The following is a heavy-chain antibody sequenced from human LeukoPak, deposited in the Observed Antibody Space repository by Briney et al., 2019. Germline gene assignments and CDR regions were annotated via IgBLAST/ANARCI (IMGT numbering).Heavy chain of an antibody. D-gene: IGHD3-22*01. V-gene: IGHV3-7*03. CDR1: GFTFSGFW. CDR3: ARDNHYYDSSGYYGDYFDY. J-gene: IGHJ4*02. Sequence: TGGSLRLSCAVSGFTFSGFWMSWSRQAPGKGLEWVASINSDGSEGYYADVVKGRFTISRDNAKNSLYLQINSLRAEDTAVYYCARDNHYYDSSGYYGDYFDYWGQGTLVTVSS. CDR2: INSDGSEG.